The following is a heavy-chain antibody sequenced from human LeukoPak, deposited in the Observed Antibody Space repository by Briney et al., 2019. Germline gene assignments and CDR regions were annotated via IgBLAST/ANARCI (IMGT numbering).Heavy chain of an antibody. D-gene: IGHD2/OR15-2a*01. CDR2: IYYSGST. CDR3: ARVTEYHYYYMDV. J-gene: IGHJ6*03. V-gene: IGHV4-39*06. CDR1: GGSIGSSSYY. Sequence: SETLSLTCTVSGGSIGSSSYYWGGIRQPPGKGLEWIGSIYYSGSTYYNPSRKSRVTISVDTSKNQFPLKLSSVTAADTAVYYCARVTEYHYYYMDVWGKGTTVTISS.